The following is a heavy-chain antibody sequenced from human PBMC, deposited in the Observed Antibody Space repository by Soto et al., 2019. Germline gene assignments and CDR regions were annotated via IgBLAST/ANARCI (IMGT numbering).Heavy chain of an antibody. CDR2: ISYDGSNK. D-gene: IGHD3-22*01. CDR3: ARDTYYYDSSGYEFDY. Sequence: GGSLRLSCAASGFTFSSYGIHWVRQAPGKGLEWVAVISYDGSNKYYADSVKGRFTISRDNSKNTLYLQMNSLRAEDTAVYYCARDTYYYDSSGYEFDYWGQGTLVTVSS. J-gene: IGHJ4*02. CDR1: GFTFSSYG. V-gene: IGHV3-30*03.